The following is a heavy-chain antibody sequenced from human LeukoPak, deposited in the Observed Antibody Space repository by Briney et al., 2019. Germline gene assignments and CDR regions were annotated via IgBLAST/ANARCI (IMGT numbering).Heavy chain of an antibody. CDR3: AKSNVVSLAGTNWFEP. Sequence: PGGSLRLSCEASGFTFSNYAMNWVRQAPGQGLEWVSVISGSGTTTIYADSVKGRFTISRDNSKSTLYLQMNRLRAEDTAVYHCAKSNVVSLAGTNWFEPWGQGTLVTVSS. CDR2: ISGSGTTT. D-gene: IGHD1-7*01. V-gene: IGHV3-23*01. CDR1: GFTFSNYA. J-gene: IGHJ5*02.